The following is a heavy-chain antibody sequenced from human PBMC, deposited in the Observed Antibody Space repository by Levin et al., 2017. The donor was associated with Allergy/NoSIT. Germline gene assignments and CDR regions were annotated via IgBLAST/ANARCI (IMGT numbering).Heavy chain of an antibody. CDR1: GFTFSSYG. V-gene: IGHV3-30*18. CDR3: AKVWRPDGSGYYAFDI. D-gene: IGHD3-22*01. Sequence: GGSLRLSCAASGFTFSSYGMHWVRQAPGKGLEWVAVISYDGSNKYYADSVKGRFTISRDNSKNTLYLQMNSLRAEDTAVYYCAKVWRPDGSGYYAFDIWGQGTMVTVSS. J-gene: IGHJ3*02. CDR2: ISYDGSNK.